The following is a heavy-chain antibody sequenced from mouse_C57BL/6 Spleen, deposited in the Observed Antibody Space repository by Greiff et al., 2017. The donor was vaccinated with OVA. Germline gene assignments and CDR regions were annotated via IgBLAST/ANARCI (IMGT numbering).Heavy chain of an antibody. Sequence: EVQLQQSGPELVKPGASVKISCKASGYTFTDYYMNWVKQSHGKSLEWIGDINPNNGGTSYNQKFKGKATLTVDKSSSTAYMELRSLTSEDSAVYYCARKGLDSRYYYAMDYWGQGTSVTVSS. CDR1: GYTFTDYY. CDR2: INPNNGGT. CDR3: ARKGLDSRYYYAMDY. V-gene: IGHV1-26*01. J-gene: IGHJ4*01. D-gene: IGHD3-3*01.